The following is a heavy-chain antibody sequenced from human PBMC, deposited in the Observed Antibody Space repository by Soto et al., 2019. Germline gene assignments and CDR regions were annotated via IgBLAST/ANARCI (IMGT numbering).Heavy chain of an antibody. CDR1: FTFSMYS. CDR3: TRDQGGSYESWFDP. D-gene: IGHD1-26*01. Sequence: EVQVVESGGGLVQPGGSLRLSCSFTFSMYSMSWVRQAPGKGLEWVASISSGGSYIKYADSVKGRFTISRDNAKNSVSLQMNSLRVDDTAGYFCTRDQGGSYESWFDPWGQGTLVTVSS. CDR2: ISSGGSYI. J-gene: IGHJ5*02. V-gene: IGHV3-21*01.